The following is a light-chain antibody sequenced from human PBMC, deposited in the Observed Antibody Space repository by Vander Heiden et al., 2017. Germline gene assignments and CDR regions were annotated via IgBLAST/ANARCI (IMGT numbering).Light chain of an antibody. CDR2: DDS. J-gene: IGLJ2*01. Sequence: SYVLTQPPSVSVAPGKTARITCGGNNIGSKSVHWYQQKPGQAPVLVGYDDSDRPSGIPERFSGSNSGNTATLNISRVEAGDEADDYGQVWDSSSDHGVFGGGTKLTVL. CDR3: QVWDSSSDHGV. CDR1: NIGSKS. V-gene: IGLV3-21*03.